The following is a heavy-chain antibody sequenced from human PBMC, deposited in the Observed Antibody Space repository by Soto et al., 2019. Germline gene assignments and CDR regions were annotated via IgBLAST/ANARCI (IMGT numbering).Heavy chain of an antibody. D-gene: IGHD2-15*01. CDR2: IYSGGST. CDR3: ARERSLRWFDP. CDR1: GFTVSSNY. J-gene: IGHJ5*02. Sequence: PGGSLRLSCAASGFTVSSNYMSWVRQAPGKGLEWASVIYSGGSTYYADSVKGRFTISRDNSKNTLYLQMNSLRAEDTAVYYCARERSLRWFDPWGQGTLVTVSS. V-gene: IGHV3-53*01.